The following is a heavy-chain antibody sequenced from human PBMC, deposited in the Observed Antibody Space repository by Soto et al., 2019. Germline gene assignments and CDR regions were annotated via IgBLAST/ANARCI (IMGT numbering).Heavy chain of an antibody. CDR3: AXXXXXEWDLLPHYYAMDV. J-gene: IGHJ6*02. CDR2: IRGSDGST. V-gene: IGHV3-23*01. Sequence: EVQLLESGGGLVQPGGSLRLSCAASGFSFSSYAMSWVRQAPGKGLEWVSTIRGSDGSTYYADSVKGRFTICRDDSXXXXXLXVXXXXXXDXXVYYCAXXXXXEWDLLPHYYAMDVWGQGTTVTVSS. CDR1: GFSFSSYA. D-gene: IGHD1-26*01.